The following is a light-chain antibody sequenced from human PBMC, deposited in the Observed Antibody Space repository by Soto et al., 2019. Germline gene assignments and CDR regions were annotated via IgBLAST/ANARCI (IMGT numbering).Light chain of an antibody. CDR1: SSDVGGYNS. Sequence: QSALSQPASVSGSPGQSITISCTGTSSDVGGYNSVSWYQQHPGKAPKLMIYAVSNRPSGVSNRFSGSKSGNTASLTISGLQAADEAHYYCSSYTTSSTLDSVFGTGTKLTVL. V-gene: IGLV2-14*01. CDR3: SSYTTSSTLDSV. CDR2: AVS. J-gene: IGLJ1*01.